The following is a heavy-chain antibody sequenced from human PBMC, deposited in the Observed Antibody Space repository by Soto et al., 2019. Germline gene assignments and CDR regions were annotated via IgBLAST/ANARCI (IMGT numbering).Heavy chain of an antibody. CDR3: ARDSQVDGSGYV. CDR1: GYTFTSNA. CDR2: IIPIFGSA. J-gene: IGHJ6*02. V-gene: IGHV1-69*13. D-gene: IGHD3-10*01. Sequence: GASVKVSCKASGYTFTSNAMSWVRQAPGQGLEWMGGIIPIFGSANYAQIFQGRVTITADESTSTAYMELSSLRSEDTAVYYCARDSQVDGSGYVWGQGTTVTVSS.